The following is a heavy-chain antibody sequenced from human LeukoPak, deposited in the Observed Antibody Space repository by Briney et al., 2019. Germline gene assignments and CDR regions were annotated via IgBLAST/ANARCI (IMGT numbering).Heavy chain of an antibody. D-gene: IGHD2-21*01. CDR3: VTDLVIKGYFDY. J-gene: IGHJ4*02. CDR2: IRRKTDGETT. Sequence: GSLRLSCAASGFTFSNVWMSWVRPVPGRGLEWVGRIRRKTDGETTDHAAPVKGRFTISRDDSKNTLYLQMNSLKTEDTAVYYCVTDLVIKGYFDYWGQGALVTVSS. CDR1: GFTFSNVW. V-gene: IGHV3-15*01.